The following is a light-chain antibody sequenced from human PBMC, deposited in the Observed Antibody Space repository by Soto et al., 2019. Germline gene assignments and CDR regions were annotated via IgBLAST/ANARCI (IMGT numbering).Light chain of an antibody. CDR1: QSISNS. Sequence: DIQMTQSPSTLSASVGDRVTITCRASQSISNSLAWYQQKPGKAPNLLIYKASSIESGVPSRFSGSGSGTEFTLTISSLQPDDFATYYCRQYVSYPVTFGGGTKVEMK. CDR3: RQYVSYPVT. J-gene: IGKJ4*01. CDR2: KAS. V-gene: IGKV1-5*03.